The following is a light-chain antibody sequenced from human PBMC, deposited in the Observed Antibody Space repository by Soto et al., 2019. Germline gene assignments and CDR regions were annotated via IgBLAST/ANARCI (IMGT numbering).Light chain of an antibody. Sequence: EIVLTQSPGTLSLSPGDRATLSCRASQTLRSGYLAWYQHKPGQPPRLLIYDVSSRTPGTPDRFSGSGSGNDFALTISRLEPEDFAVYYCHQYGSSPRAFGQGTKVEVK. CDR2: DVS. CDR3: HQYGSSPRA. J-gene: IGKJ1*01. CDR1: QTLRSGY. V-gene: IGKV3-20*01.